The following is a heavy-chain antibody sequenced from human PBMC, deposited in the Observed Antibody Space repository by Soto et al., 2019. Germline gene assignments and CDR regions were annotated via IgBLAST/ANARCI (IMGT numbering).Heavy chain of an antibody. J-gene: IGHJ4*02. Sequence: GGSLRLSCAASGFTFSSYGMHWVRQAPGKGLEWVAVIWYDGSNKYYADSVKGRFTISRDNSNNTLYRQMNSLRAEDTAVYYCARGSSSAVAGNFDYWGQGTLVTVSS. V-gene: IGHV3-33*01. D-gene: IGHD6-19*01. CDR2: IWYDGSNK. CDR1: GFTFSSYG. CDR3: ARGSSSAVAGNFDY.